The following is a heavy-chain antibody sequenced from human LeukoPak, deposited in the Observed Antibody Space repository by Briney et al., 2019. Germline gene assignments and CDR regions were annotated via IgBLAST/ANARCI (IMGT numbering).Heavy chain of an antibody. Sequence: GGSLRLSCAASGFTFSSYAMHWVRQAPGKGLEWVAVISYDGSNKYYADSVKGRFTISKDNSKNTLYLQMNSLRAEDTAVYYCARDYYDSSGFGYWGQGTLVTVSS. J-gene: IGHJ4*02. CDR3: ARDYYDSSGFGY. D-gene: IGHD3-22*01. CDR1: GFTFSSYA. CDR2: ISYDGSNK. V-gene: IGHV3-30-3*01.